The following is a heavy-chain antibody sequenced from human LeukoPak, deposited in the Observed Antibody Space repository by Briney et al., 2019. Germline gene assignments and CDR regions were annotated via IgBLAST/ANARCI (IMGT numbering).Heavy chain of an antibody. V-gene: IGHV4-4*09. Sequence: PSETLSLTCTVSGGSISSYYWGWIRQPPGKGLEWIGYIYTSGSTNYNPSLKSRVTISVDTSKNQFSLKLSSVTAADTAVYYCARAHEAYYDFWSGYSYDAFDIWGQGTMVTVSS. CDR1: GGSISSYY. CDR3: ARAHEAYYDFWSGYSYDAFDI. J-gene: IGHJ3*02. D-gene: IGHD3-3*01. CDR2: IYTSGST.